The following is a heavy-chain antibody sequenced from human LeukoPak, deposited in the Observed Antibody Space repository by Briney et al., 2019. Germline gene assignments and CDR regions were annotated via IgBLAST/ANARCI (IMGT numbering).Heavy chain of an antibody. CDR2: IWYDGSNK. CDR3: ARDGVAVAGTYNWFDP. Sequence: GRSLRLSCAASGFTFSSYGMHWVRQAPGKGLEWVAVIWYDGSNKYYADSVKGRITIPRDNSKNTLYLQMNSLRAEDTAVYYCARDGVAVAGTYNWFDPWGQGTLVTVSS. V-gene: IGHV3-33*01. D-gene: IGHD6-19*01. J-gene: IGHJ5*02. CDR1: GFTFSSYG.